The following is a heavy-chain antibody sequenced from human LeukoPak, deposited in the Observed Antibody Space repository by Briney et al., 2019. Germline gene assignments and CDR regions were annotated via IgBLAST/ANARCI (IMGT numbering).Heavy chain of an antibody. D-gene: IGHD6-13*01. V-gene: IGHV3-48*02. CDR3: ARDLRGSSWAYYFDY. Sequence: PGGSLRLSCEASGFTFEDYAMTWVRQAPGKGLEWVSYISSSSSTIYYADSVKGRFTISRDNAKNSLYLQMNSLRDEDTAVYYCARDLRGSSWAYYFDYWGQGTLVTVSS. CDR1: GFTFEDYA. CDR2: ISSSSSTI. J-gene: IGHJ4*02.